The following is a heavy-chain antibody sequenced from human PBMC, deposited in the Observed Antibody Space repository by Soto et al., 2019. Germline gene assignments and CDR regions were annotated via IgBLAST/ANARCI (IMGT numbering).Heavy chain of an antibody. CDR1: GYSFTSYW. Sequence: PGESLKISCKGSGYSFTSYWIGWVRQMPGKGLEWMGIIYPGDSDTRYSPSFQGQVTISADKSISTAYLQWSSLKASDTAMYYCARVGTPPADDFWSGYYSPGYYYYGMDVWGQGTTVTVSS. V-gene: IGHV5-51*01. D-gene: IGHD3-3*01. CDR3: ARVGTPPADDFWSGYYSPGYYYYGMDV. CDR2: IYPGDSDT. J-gene: IGHJ6*02.